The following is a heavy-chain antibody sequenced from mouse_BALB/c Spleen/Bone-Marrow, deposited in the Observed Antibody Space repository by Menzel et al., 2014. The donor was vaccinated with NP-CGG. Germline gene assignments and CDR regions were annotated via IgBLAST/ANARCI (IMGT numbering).Heavy chain of an antibody. D-gene: IGHD2-14*01. Sequence: VQLQQSGAELVRPGASVKLSCKALGYPFTDYEMHWVKQTPVNGLEWIGAIHPGSGNTAYNQKFKGKATLTADKSSSTAYMELSSLTSEDSAVYYCIRGNYRYSWFAYWGQGTLVTVSA. CDR1: GYPFTDYE. CDR3: IRGNYRYSWFAY. V-gene: IGHV1-15*01. CDR2: IHPGSGNT. J-gene: IGHJ3*01.